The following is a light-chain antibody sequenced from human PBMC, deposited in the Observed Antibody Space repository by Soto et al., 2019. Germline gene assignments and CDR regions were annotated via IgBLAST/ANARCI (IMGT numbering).Light chain of an antibody. CDR3: SAYTTRSTQV. V-gene: IGLV2-14*01. J-gene: IGLJ2*01. CDR2: EVS. CDR1: SRDIGAYKL. Sequence: QSALTQPASLSGSPGQSITISCSGTSRDIGAYKLVSWYQQLPGKAPKLLIYEVSSRPSGISYRFSGSKSGTTASLTISGLQPEDEADYYCSAYTTRSTQVFGGGTKVTVL.